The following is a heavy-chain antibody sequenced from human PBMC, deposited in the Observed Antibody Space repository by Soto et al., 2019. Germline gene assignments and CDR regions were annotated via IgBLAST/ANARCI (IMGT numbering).Heavy chain of an antibody. CDR3: AREPTTAGTVNWFDP. Sequence: VQLQESGPGLVKPSETLSLSCTVSGGAISSDYLSWILQPAGKGLEWIGRVYTSGYSNSNPSLKSRVTMSVDTSKKQCSLNLSSVTAADTAVYYCAREPTTAGTVNWFDPWGQGTLVTVS. CDR2: VYTSGYS. CDR1: GGAISSDY. V-gene: IGHV4-4*07. J-gene: IGHJ5*02. D-gene: IGHD6-13*01.